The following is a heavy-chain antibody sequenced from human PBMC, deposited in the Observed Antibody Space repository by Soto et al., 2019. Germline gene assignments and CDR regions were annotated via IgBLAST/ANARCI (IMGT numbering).Heavy chain of an antibody. J-gene: IGHJ6*03. CDR3: ARDSMVATFGGPRYSPADYYMDV. CDR2: IYYSGST. V-gene: IGHV4-31*03. D-gene: IGHD5-12*01. CDR1: GGSISSGGYY. Sequence: QVQLQESGPGLVKPSQTLSLTCTVSGGSISSGGYYWSWIRQHPGKGLEWIGYIYYSGSTYYNPSLKSRVTISVDASKNQFSLKLSSVTAADTAVYYCARDSMVATFGGPRYSPADYYMDVWGKGTTVTVSS.